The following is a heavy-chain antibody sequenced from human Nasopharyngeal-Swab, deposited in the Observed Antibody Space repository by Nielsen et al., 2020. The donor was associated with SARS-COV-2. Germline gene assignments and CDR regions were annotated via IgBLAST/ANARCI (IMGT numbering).Heavy chain of an antibody. D-gene: IGHD2-15*01. CDR1: GYSFTNNW. CDR2: IYPGDSDT. CDR3: SRQSCSGGTCYSWWYFDL. V-gene: IGHV5-51*01. Sequence: KVSCKGSGYSFTNNWIGWVRQMPGKGLELMGIIYPGDSDTKYSPSLQGQVTISADNSSSTAYLQWSSLKASDSGMYYCSRQSCSGGTCYSWWYFDLWGRGTLVTVSS. J-gene: IGHJ2*01.